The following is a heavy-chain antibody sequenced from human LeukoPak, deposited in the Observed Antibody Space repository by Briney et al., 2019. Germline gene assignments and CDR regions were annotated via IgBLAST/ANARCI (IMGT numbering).Heavy chain of an antibody. V-gene: IGHV4-39*07. J-gene: IGHJ4*02. CDR3: ARELHSGSYYFDY. Sequence: SETLSLTCTVSGGSISSTSYFWGWIRQPPGKGLEWIGSLYHSGSTCYNPSLKSRVTTSVDTSKNRFSLKLTSVTAADTAVYYCARELHSGSYYFDYWGQGTLVTVSS. CDR1: GGSISSTSYF. D-gene: IGHD1-26*01. CDR2: LYHSGST.